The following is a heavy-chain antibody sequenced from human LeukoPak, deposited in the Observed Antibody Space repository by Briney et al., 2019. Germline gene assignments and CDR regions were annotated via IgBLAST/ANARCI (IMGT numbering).Heavy chain of an antibody. CDR3: ARDSSCCAVDY. CDR1: GFTFSSYG. Sequence: GRSLRLSCAASGFTFSSYGMHWVRQAPGKGLEWVAVISYDGSNKYYADSVKGRFTISRDNSKNTLYLQMNSLRAEDTAVYYCARDSSCCAVDYWGQGTLVTVSS. D-gene: IGHD1-26*01. CDR2: ISYDGSNK. V-gene: IGHV3-30*03. J-gene: IGHJ4*02.